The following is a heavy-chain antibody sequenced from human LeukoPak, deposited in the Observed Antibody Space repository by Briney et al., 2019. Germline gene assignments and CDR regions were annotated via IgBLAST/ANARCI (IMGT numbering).Heavy chain of an antibody. Sequence: SETLSLTCTVSGGSISSYYWSWIRQPPGKGLEWIGYIYYSGSTNYNPSLESRVTISVDTSKNQFSLKLSSVTAADTAVYYCAREGGYVYFDYWGQGTLVTVSS. J-gene: IGHJ4*02. CDR2: IYYSGST. V-gene: IGHV4-59*01. CDR3: AREGGYVYFDY. D-gene: IGHD5-12*01. CDR1: GGSISSYY.